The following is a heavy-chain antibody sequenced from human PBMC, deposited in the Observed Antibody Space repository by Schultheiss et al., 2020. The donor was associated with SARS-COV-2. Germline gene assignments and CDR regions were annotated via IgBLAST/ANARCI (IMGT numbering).Heavy chain of an antibody. D-gene: IGHD4-11*01. CDR3: ARGFLPHYSNYVGY. CDR1: GGSISSGGYS. CDR2: IYHSGST. Sequence: SQTLSLTCAVSGGSISSGGYSWSWIRQPPGKGLEWIGYIYHSGSTYYNPSLKSRVTISVDTSKNQFSLKLSSVTAADTAVYYCARGFLPHYSNYVGYWGQGTLVTVSS. J-gene: IGHJ4*02. V-gene: IGHV4-30-2*01.